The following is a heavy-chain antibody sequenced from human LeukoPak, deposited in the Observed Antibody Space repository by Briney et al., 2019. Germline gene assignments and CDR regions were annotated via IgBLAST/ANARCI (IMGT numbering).Heavy chain of an antibody. Sequence: GGSLRLSCAASGLTFSKSALTWVRQAPGKGLEWVSTITDVGDIFYTYSVRGRFTISRDNSKNTVYMQMDGLRAEDTAVYYCTKDRGGSPTDVFDYWGQGTLVTVSS. CDR3: TKDRGGSPTDVFDY. CDR2: ITDVGDI. V-gene: IGHV3-23*01. CDR1: GLTFSKSA. J-gene: IGHJ4*01. D-gene: IGHD2-15*01.